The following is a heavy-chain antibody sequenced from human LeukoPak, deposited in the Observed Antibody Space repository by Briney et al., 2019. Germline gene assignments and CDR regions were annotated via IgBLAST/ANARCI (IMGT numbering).Heavy chain of an antibody. J-gene: IGHJ4*02. CDR3: AKDRVPIDY. CDR1: GLTLSSYA. CDR2: ISGSGGST. V-gene: IGHV3-23*01. D-gene: IGHD2-2*01. Sequence: PVGSLRLSCAASGLTLSSYAMSWVRQAPAKGLEWVSAISGSGGSTYYADSVKSQFTISRDNSKNTLYLQMNSLRAEDTAVYYCAKDRVPIDYWGQGTLVTVSS.